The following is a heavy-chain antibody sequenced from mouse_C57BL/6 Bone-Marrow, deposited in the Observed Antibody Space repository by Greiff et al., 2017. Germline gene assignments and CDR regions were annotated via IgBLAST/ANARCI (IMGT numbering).Heavy chain of an antibody. CDR3: AREGWDEWYLDV. D-gene: IGHD4-1*01. CDR1: GFTFSSYA. CDR2: ISSGGDYI. Sequence: EVQLVESGEGLVKPGGSLKLSCAASGFTFSSYAMSWVRQTPEKRLEWVAYISSGGDYIYYADTVKGRFTISRDNARNTLYLQMSSLKSEDTAMYYGAREGWDEWYLDVWGTGTTVTVSS. V-gene: IGHV5S21*01. J-gene: IGHJ1*03.